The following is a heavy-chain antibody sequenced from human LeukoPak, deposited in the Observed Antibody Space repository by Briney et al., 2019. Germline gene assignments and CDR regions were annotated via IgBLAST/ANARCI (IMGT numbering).Heavy chain of an antibody. CDR3: AKDTVVVPAAMHY. CDR1: GFTFSSYS. V-gene: IGHV3-23*01. CDR2: ISGSGGST. J-gene: IGHJ4*02. D-gene: IGHD2-2*01. Sequence: GGSLRLSCAASGFTFSSYSMNWVRQAPGKGLEWVSAISGSGGSTYYADSVKGRFTISRDNSKNTLYLQMNSLRAEDTAVYYCAKDTVVVPAAMHYWGQGTLVTVSS.